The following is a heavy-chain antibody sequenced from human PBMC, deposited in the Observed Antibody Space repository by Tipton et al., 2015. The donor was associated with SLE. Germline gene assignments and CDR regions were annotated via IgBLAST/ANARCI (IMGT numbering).Heavy chain of an antibody. CDR2: IYHDGST. CDR1: GGSISTTSYY. V-gene: IGHV4-39*07. Sequence: TLSLTCSVSGGSISTTSYYWGWIRQPPGKGLEWIANIYHDGSTYYNPSLKSRVTISVDTSKNQFSLKLTSVTAADTAVFYCARHREYFTVSDYIDYWGQGTLVTVSS. D-gene: IGHD2/OR15-2a*01. J-gene: IGHJ4*02. CDR3: ARHREYFTVSDYIDY.